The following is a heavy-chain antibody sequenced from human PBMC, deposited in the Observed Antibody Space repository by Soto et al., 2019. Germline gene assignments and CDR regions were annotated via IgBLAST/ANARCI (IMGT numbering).Heavy chain of an antibody. Sequence: TSETLSLTCTVSGGSISSSSYYWGWIRQPPGKGLEWIGSIYYSGSTYYNPSLKSRVTISVDTSKNQFSLKLSSVTAADTAVYYCASIAARLGPDYWGQGTLVTVSS. V-gene: IGHV4-39*01. CDR1: GGSISSSSYY. CDR2: IYYSGST. CDR3: ASIAARLGPDY. J-gene: IGHJ4*02. D-gene: IGHD6-6*01.